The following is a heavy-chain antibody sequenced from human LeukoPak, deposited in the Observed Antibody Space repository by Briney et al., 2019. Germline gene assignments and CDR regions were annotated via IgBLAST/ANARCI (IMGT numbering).Heavy chain of an antibody. J-gene: IGHJ3*01. Sequence: GGSLRLSCAASGFTFSNAGMSWVRQAPGKGLEWVGRITSQTDGVTTDYAAPVKGRFIMSRDDSKNTVYLQMSSLKTEDTAVYYCTTVRTSRGYSFGFWGQGTVVSVSS. CDR2: ITSQTDGVTT. D-gene: IGHD5-18*01. CDR3: TTVRTSRGYSFGF. V-gene: IGHV3-15*01. CDR1: GFTFSNAG.